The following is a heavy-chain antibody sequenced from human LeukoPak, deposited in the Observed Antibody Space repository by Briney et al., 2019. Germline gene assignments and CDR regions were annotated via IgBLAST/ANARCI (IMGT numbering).Heavy chain of an antibody. CDR1: GFTFSSYA. CDR2: INSRSSTI. D-gene: IGHD1-26*01. V-gene: IGHV3-48*01. J-gene: IGHJ3*02. Sequence: GGSLRLSCAASGFTFSSYAMSWVRQAPGKGLEWVSYINSRSSTIYYADSVRGRFTISRDNAKNSLYLQMNSLKAEDTAIYYCAREVGTPQAFDIWGQGTMVTVSS. CDR3: AREVGTPQAFDI.